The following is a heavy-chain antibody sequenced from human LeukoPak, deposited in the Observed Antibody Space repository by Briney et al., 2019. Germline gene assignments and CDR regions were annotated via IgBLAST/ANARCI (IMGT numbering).Heavy chain of an antibody. Sequence: GESLNISCKPSGYIFTSYWIGWVRQMPGKGLEWMGIIFPGDSDTRYSPSFQGQVNISADKSISTAYLQWSSLKASDTAMYYCARRCSSSTCGDDGFDIWGQGTMATVSS. V-gene: IGHV5-51*01. CDR3: ARRCSSSTCGDDGFDI. CDR2: IFPGDSDT. J-gene: IGHJ3*02. CDR1: GYIFTSYW. D-gene: IGHD2-2*01.